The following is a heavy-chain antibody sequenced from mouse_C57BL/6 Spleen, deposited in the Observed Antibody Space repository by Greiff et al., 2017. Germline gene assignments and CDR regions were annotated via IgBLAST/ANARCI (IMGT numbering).Heavy chain of an antibody. CDR2: INPYNGGT. Sequence: EVQLQQSGPVLVKPGASVKMSCKASGYTFTDYYMNWVKQSHGKSLEWIGVINPYNGGTSYNQKFKVKATLTVDKSSSTAYMELNSLTSEDSAVYYCARYYGSSHEAWFAYWGQGTLVTVSA. CDR1: GYTFTDYY. CDR3: ARYYGSSHEAWFAY. D-gene: IGHD1-1*01. J-gene: IGHJ3*01. V-gene: IGHV1-19*01.